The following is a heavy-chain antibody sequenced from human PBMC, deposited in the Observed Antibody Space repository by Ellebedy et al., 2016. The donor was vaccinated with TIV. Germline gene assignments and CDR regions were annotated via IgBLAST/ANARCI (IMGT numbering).Heavy chain of an antibody. CDR3: GRQYDY. D-gene: IGHD4-11*01. CDR1: GFTFTSYW. V-gene: IGHV3-74*01. J-gene: IGHJ4*02. CDR2: INGVGIST. Sequence: GESLKISCAASGFTFTSYWMHWIRQAPGKGLVWVSRINGVGISTTYADSVRGRVTFSRDNAKYTVYLQMNSLRAEDTAVYYCGRQYDYWGQGVLVTVSS.